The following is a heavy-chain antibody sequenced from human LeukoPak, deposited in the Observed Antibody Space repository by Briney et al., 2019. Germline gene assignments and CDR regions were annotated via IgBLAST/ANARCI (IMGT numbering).Heavy chain of an antibody. J-gene: IGHJ1*01. V-gene: IGHV3-15*01. CDR1: GFTFSKVW. D-gene: IGHD3-22*01. CDR2: IKSKTDGGTI. CDR3: TTDLSELDDSGYYAKYFHH. Sequence: KSGGSLRLPCAASGFTFSKVWMSWVRQAPGKGLEWVGRIKSKTDGGTIDYAAPVKGRFTISRDDSKDTLFLQMNSLKTEDTAVYYCTTDLSELDDSGYYAKYFHHWGQGTLVSVSS.